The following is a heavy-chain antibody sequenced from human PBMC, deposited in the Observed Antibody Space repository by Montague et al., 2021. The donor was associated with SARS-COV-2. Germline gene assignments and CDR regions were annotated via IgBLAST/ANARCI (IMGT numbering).Heavy chain of an antibody. D-gene: IGHD3-10*01. V-gene: IGHV4-61*05. J-gene: IGHJ6*02. CDR1: GASRSTKNYY. CDR3: ARTSRGSRYFYGVDV. Sequence: SETLSLTCTFSGASRSTKNYYWGWIRQPPGMGLEWIGYIFRSGATNYNPPLKSRVIISLDTSKSQFSLRLSSVTAADTAIYYCARTSRGSRYFYGVDVWGQGTTVTVPS. CDR2: IFRSGAT.